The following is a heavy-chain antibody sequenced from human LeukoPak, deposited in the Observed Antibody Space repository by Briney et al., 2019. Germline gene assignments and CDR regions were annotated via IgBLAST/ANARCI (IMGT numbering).Heavy chain of an antibody. CDR1: GYSISSGYY. CDR2: IYYSGST. J-gene: IGHJ5*02. CDR3: ARNRYYYGSGNYGVPNWFDP. V-gene: IGHV4-38-2*02. Sequence: SETLSLTCTVSGYSISSGYYWGWIRQSPGKGLEWIGSIYYSGSTYYNPSLKSRVTISVDTYKNQFSLKLSSVTAADTAMYYCARNRYYYGSGNYGVPNWFDPWGQGTLVTVSS. D-gene: IGHD3-10*01.